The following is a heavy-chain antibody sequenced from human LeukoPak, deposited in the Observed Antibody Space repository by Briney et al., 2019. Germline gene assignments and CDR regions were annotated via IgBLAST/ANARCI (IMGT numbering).Heavy chain of an antibody. CDR3: TKATQWLAFDY. CDR2: IYNSGTT. Sequence: SETLSLTCTVSGGSISGQFWSWIRRPPGKGLEWIGNIYNSGTTNYNPSLESRVTISVDTSKNQLSLQLTSVTAADTAVYYCTKATQWLAFDYWGRGTLVTVSS. V-gene: IGHV4-59*11. CDR1: GGSISGQF. D-gene: IGHD6-19*01. J-gene: IGHJ4*02.